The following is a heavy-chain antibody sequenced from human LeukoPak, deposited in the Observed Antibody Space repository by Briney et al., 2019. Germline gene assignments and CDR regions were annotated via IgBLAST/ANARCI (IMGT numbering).Heavy chain of an antibody. V-gene: IGHV3-53*01. D-gene: IGHD6-19*01. J-gene: IGHJ4*02. Sequence: GGSLRLSCAASGFTVSSNYMSWVRQAPGKGLEWVSVIYSGGSTYYADSVKGRFTISRDNSKNTLYLQMNSLRAEDTAVYYCARFRQWLSHFDYWGQGTLVTVSS. CDR1: GFTVSSNY. CDR3: ARFRQWLSHFDY. CDR2: IYSGGST.